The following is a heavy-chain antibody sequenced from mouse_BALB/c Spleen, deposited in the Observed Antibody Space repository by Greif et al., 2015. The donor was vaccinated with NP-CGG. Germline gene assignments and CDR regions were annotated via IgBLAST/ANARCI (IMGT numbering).Heavy chain of an antibody. CDR2: IWAGGST. D-gene: IGHD1-1*01. CDR3: ARGYGSSSIYYYAMDY. Sequence: VMLVESGPGLVAPSQSLSITCTVSGFSLTSYGVHWVRQPPGKGLEWLGVIWAGGSTNYNSALMSRLSISKDNSKSXVFLKMNSLQTDDTAMYYCARGYGSSSIYYYAMDYWGQGTSVTVSS. J-gene: IGHJ4*01. CDR1: GFSLTSYG. V-gene: IGHV2-9*02.